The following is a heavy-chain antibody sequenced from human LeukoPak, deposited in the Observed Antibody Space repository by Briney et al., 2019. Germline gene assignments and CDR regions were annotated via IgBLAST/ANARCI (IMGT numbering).Heavy chain of an antibody. V-gene: IGHV1-18*01. D-gene: IGHD4-23*01. CDR3: ARERGDYDGFDY. CDR2: FNPENGNT. J-gene: IGHJ4*02. Sequence: GASVKVSCKASGYSFVGYGITWVRQAPGQGLEWMGWFNPENGNTNYAQKVQGRVTMTADTSTSTSYMELRSLRSDDTAVYYCARERGDYDGFDYWGQGTLVTVSS. CDR1: GYSFVGYG.